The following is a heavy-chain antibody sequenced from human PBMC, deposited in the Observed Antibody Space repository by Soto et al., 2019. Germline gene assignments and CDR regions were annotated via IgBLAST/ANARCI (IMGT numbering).Heavy chain of an antibody. CDR2: IIPIFGTA. J-gene: IGHJ5*02. V-gene: IGHV1-69*13. Sequence: GASVKVSCKASVGTFSSYAISWVRQAPGQGLEWMGGIIPIFGTANYAQKFQGRVTITADESTSTADMELSSLRSEDTAVYYCAREVVVAATGWFDPWGQGNLVTVSS. CDR1: VGTFSSYA. D-gene: IGHD2-15*01. CDR3: AREVVVAATGWFDP.